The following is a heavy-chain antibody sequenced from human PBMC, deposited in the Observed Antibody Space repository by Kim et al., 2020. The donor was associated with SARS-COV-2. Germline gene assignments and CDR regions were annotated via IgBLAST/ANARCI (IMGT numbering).Heavy chain of an antibody. D-gene: IGHD3-3*01. CDR3: ASRLRFLEWLSF. Sequence: NCAQKFQGRVTITADESTSTAYMELSSLRSEDTAVYYCASRLRFLEWLSFWGQGTLVTVSS. J-gene: IGHJ4*02. V-gene: IGHV1-69*01.